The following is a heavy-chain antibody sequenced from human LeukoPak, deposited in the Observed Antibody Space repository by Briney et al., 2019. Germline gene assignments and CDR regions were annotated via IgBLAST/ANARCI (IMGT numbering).Heavy chain of an antibody. Sequence: GGSLRLSCAASGFTFSSYAMHWVRQAPGKGLEWVAVISYDGSNKYYADSVKGRFTISRDNSKNTLYLQMNSLRPEDSAVYYCVSPVFINYWGQGTLVIVSS. J-gene: IGHJ4*01. CDR3: VSPVFINY. D-gene: IGHD1-14*01. CDR1: GFTFSSYA. CDR2: ISYDGSNK. V-gene: IGHV3-30-3*01.